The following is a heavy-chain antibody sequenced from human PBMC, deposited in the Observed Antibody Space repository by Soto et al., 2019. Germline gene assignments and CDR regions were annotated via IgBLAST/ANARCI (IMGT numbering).Heavy chain of an antibody. CDR3: AHIVVAGLGYYFDY. V-gene: IGHV2-5*02. CDR2: IYWDGDK. CDR1: GFSLSSTRMA. J-gene: IGHJ4*02. D-gene: IGHD6-19*01. Sequence: QITLKESGPTLVKPTQTLTLTCTFSGFSLSSTRMAVGWIRQPPGKALEWLALIYWDGDKRYSPFLKSRLTITKDTSKNQVVLTMSNVDPVDTARYYCAHIVVAGLGYYFDYWGQGTLVTVSS.